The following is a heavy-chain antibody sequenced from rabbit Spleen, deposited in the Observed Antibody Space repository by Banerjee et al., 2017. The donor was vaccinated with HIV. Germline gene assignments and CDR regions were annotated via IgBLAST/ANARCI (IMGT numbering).Heavy chain of an antibody. V-gene: IGHV1S45*01. CDR2: IYAGSSGSI. D-gene: IGHD5-1*01. CDR3: ARDRYGSGGAVGYAWDF. J-gene: IGHJ3*01. CDR1: GFDFSSNA. Sequence: QEQLVESGGGLVQPEGSLTLTCKASGFDFSSNAMCWVRQAPGKGLEWIACIYAGSSGSIYYASWAKGRFTISKTSSTTVTLQMTSLTAADTATYFCARDRYGSGGAVGYAWDFWGQGTLVTVS.